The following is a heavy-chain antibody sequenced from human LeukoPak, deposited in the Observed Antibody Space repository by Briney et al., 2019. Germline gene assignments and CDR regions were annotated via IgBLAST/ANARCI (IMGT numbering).Heavy chain of an antibody. Sequence: SETLSLPCTVSGVPLSSSSYYWGGVRQPPGKGLEGSVSICYSGITYSNPSLKSRFTIYVDTSKNHFSLNLSSWTPAPPVWFYCARIGRGYGLFDYWGQGTLVTVSS. CDR1: GVPLSSSSYY. V-gene: IGHV4-39*02. CDR3: ARIGRGYGLFDY. D-gene: IGHD3-22*01. CDR2: ICYSGIT. J-gene: IGHJ4*02.